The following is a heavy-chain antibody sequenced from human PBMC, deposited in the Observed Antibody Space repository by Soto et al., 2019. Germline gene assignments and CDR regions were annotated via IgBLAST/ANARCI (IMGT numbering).Heavy chain of an antibody. J-gene: IGHJ4*02. CDR1: GFTFVDYT. CDR2: IRSEANGGTT. CDR3: TRVGKFDY. V-gene: IGHV3-49*04. Sequence: PGGSVRLSCRGSGFTFVDYTMSWVRQAPGKGLEWVGLIRSEANGGTTHYAASVHRGFIISRDDSRGIAFLQMNNLKSEDTAVYYCTRVGKFDYWGQGT. D-gene: IGHD1-26*01.